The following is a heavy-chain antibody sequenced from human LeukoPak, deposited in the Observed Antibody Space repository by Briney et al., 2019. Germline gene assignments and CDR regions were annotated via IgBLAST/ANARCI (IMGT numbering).Heavy chain of an antibody. CDR1: GYTITNNY. V-gene: IGHV1-46*01. J-gene: IGHJ4*02. CDR3: ARVYGSGSGPRQLAH. D-gene: IGHD3-10*01. CDR2: INPSGTGT. Sequence: GASVKVSCKASGYTITNNYMHWVRQAPGQGLEWMGVINPSGTGTSYAQKFQGRITMSRDMSTSTAYMELSSLRSEDTAVYYCARVYGSGSGPRQLAHWGQGTLVTVSS.